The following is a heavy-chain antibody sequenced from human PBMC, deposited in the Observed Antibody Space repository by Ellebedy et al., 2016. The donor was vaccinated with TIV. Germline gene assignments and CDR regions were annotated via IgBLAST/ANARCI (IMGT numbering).Heavy chain of an antibody. Sequence: SETLSLTCTVSGGSISSYYWSWIRQPPGKGLEWIGYIYYSGSTNYNPSLKSRVTVSVDTSKNQFSLKLSSVTAADTAVYYCAAEYYYGSGSYYRPYFDYWGQGTLVTVSS. D-gene: IGHD3-10*01. V-gene: IGHV4-59*12. J-gene: IGHJ4*02. CDR3: AAEYYYGSGSYYRPYFDY. CDR1: GGSISSYY. CDR2: IYYSGST.